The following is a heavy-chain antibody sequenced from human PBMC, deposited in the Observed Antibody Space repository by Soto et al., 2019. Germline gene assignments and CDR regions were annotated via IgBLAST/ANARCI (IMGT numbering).Heavy chain of an antibody. CDR3: ATAEVDY. CDR2: IYSGGRN. V-gene: IGHV4-4*07. J-gene: IGHJ4*02. Sequence: PSETLSLTCTVSGGSISSFYWSWIRQPAGKGLEWIGRIYSGGRNNYNPSLKSRVTMSVDNSKNTLYLQMNSLRAEDTAVYYCATAEVDYWGPGTLVTVSS. CDR1: GGSISSFY.